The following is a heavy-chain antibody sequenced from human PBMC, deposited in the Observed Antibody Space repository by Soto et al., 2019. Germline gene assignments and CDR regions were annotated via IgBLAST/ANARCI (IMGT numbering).Heavy chain of an antibody. CDR3: ARRYSSAFDI. CDR1: GGSISSSSYY. J-gene: IGHJ3*02. D-gene: IGHD6-13*01. Sequence: SETLSLTCTVSGGSISSSSYYWGWIRQPPGKGLEWIGSIFYSGSTYYNPSLKSRVTISVDTSKNQFSLKLSSVTAADTAVYYCARRYSSAFDIWGQGTMVTVSS. CDR2: IFYSGST. V-gene: IGHV4-39*01.